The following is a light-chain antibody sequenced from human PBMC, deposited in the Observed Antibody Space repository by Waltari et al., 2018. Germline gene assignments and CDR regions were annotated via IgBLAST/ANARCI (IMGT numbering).Light chain of an antibody. CDR2: VKSDGSH. CDR3: QTWGTGIQV. CDR1: SGHSSYA. Sequence: LVLTQSPSASASLGASVKLTCTLSSGHSSYAIAWHQQQPEKGPRYLMKVKSDGSHKKGDGIPDRFSGSSSGTERYLTISSLQSEDEADYYCQTWGTGIQVFGGGTKLTVL. V-gene: IGLV4-69*01. J-gene: IGLJ2*01.